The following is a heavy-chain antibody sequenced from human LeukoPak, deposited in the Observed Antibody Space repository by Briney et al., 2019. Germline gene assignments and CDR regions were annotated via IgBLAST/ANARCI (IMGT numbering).Heavy chain of an antibody. CDR2: ISGSGGST. CDR1: GFTFSTYA. CDR3: AKGTRAYYYGSSSPLIDY. V-gene: IGHV3-23*01. D-gene: IGHD3-10*01. J-gene: IGHJ4*02. Sequence: GGSLRLSCAASGFTFSTYAMSWVRQAPGKGLEWVSAISGSGGSTYHADSVKGRFTISRDSSKNTLYLQMNSLRAEDTAVYYCAKGTRAYYYGSSSPLIDYWGQGTLVTVSS.